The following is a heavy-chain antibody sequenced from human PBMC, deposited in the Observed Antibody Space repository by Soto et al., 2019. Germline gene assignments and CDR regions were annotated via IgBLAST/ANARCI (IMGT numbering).Heavy chain of an antibody. D-gene: IGHD4-17*01. CDR3: ARGRTVNFYGMDV. Sequence: QVQLVQSGAEVKKPGASVKVSYVASGYTFTDHYIHWVRQAPGQGLEWMGWINPQSGDTIYAQKFQGRVTLTRDTSISTAYMELSRLRSEDTAVYYCARGRTVNFYGMDVWGQGTTVTVSS. CDR2: INPQSGDT. V-gene: IGHV1-2*02. J-gene: IGHJ6*02. CDR1: GYTFTDHY.